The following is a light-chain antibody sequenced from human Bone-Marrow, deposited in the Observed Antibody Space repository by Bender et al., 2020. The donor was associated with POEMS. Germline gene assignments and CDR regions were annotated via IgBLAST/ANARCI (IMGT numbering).Light chain of an antibody. V-gene: IGLV2-14*03. Sequence: QSALTQPPSASGSPGQSVTISCTGTSSDVGGYNYVSWYQHHPGKAPKLLIYSSHQRPSGVSNRFSGSKSGNTASLTISGLQAEDEADYYCCSYATSSPYVFGTGTKVTVL. CDR1: SSDVGGYNY. CDR3: CSYATSSPYV. J-gene: IGLJ1*01. CDR2: SSH.